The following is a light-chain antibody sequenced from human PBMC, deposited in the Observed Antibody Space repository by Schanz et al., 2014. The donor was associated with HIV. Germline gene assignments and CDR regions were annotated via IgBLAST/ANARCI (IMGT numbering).Light chain of an antibody. Sequence: QSVLTQPPSVSAAPGQKATISCSGSSSNIGNNYVSWYQQLPGTVPKLLIYDNDKRPSGTPDRFSGSRSGTSATLGITGLQTGDEADYYCGAWDSSLRVVVLGGGTKLTVL. CDR3: GAWDSSLRVVV. V-gene: IGLV1-51*01. CDR1: SSNIGNNY. CDR2: DND. J-gene: IGLJ2*01.